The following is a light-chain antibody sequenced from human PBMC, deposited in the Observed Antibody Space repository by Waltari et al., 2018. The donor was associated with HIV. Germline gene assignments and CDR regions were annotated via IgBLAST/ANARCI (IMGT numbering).Light chain of an antibody. CDR1: GGHSSYA. V-gene: IGLV4-69*02. Sequence: QLILTQSPSASASLGASVRPTCTLSGGHSSYAIAWHQLQPETGPRYLMKLNSDGSHTKGDGIPDRFSGASSGTERFLTISSLQSDDEADYYCQTWDTGPWVFGGGTKLTVL. J-gene: IGLJ3*02. CDR2: LNSDGSH. CDR3: QTWDTGPWV.